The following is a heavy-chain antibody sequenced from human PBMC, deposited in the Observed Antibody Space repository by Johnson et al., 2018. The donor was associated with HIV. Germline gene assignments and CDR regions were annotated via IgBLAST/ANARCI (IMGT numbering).Heavy chain of an antibody. D-gene: IGHD1-26*01. J-gene: IGHJ3*02. CDR2: IYSGGST. Sequence: VQLVESGGGLIQPGGSLRLSCAASGFTVSSNYMSWVRQAPGKGLEWVSVIYSGGSTYYADSVKGRFTISRDKSKNTLYLKMNSLRAEDTDGYYCARGRDSGSCWFCYCDIWVHGTVVTVTS. V-gene: IGHV3-53*01. CDR1: GFTVSSNY. CDR3: ARGRDSGSCWFCYCDI.